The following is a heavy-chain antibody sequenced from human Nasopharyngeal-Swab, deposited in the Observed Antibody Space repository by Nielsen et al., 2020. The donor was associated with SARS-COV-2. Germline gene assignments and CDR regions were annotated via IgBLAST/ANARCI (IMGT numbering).Heavy chain of an antibody. D-gene: IGHD6-13*01. CDR1: GFTVSSYA. Sequence: GGSLSLACAASGFTVSSYAMHWVRQAPGKGLEWVAFMSYDGSNKYYADSVKGRFTISRDNSNNTLYLQMSSLRPEDTAVYFCARARPRLSRSIAAAGLDTFDIWGQGTMVTVSS. V-gene: IGHV3-30-3*01. J-gene: IGHJ3*02. CDR3: ARARPRLSRSIAAAGLDTFDI. CDR2: MSYDGSNK.